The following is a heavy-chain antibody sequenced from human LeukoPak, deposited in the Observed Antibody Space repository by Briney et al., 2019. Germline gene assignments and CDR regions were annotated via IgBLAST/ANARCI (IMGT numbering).Heavy chain of an antibody. CDR1: GFTFSSYE. V-gene: IGHV3-48*03. CDR3: ARGVAGIDY. Sequence: GGSLRLSCAASGFTFSSYEMNWVRQAPGKGLEWVSYISSSGSTIYYADSVKGRFTISRDDANNSLYLQMNSLRAEDTAVYYCARGVAGIDYWGQGTLVTVSS. D-gene: IGHD6-19*01. CDR2: ISSSGSTI. J-gene: IGHJ4*02.